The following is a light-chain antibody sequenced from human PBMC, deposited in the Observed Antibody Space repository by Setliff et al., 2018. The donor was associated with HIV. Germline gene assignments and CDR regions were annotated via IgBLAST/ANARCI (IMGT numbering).Light chain of an antibody. Sequence: QSVLTQPPSASGTPGQRVTISCSGRSSNIGNNYVSWYQLLPGTAPKLLIYSNNQRPSGVPDRFSGSKSDTSASLAISGLQSEDEADYYCAAWDDSLNGYVFATGTKV. V-gene: IGLV1-44*01. CDR2: SNN. CDR3: AAWDDSLNGYV. J-gene: IGLJ1*01. CDR1: SSNIGNNY.